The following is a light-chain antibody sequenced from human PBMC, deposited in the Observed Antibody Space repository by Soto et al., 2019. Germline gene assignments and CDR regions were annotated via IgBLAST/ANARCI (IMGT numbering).Light chain of an antibody. CDR2: GNI. CDR1: SSNIGAGYD. CDR3: QPYDSNLSDRYV. V-gene: IGLV1-40*01. Sequence: QSVLTQPPSVSGAPGQRVTISCTGSSSNIGAGYDVHWYQQRPGTGPKLLIFGNINRPSGVPDRFSGSKSGTSASLAITGLKAEDEGDYSCQPYDSNLSDRYVFGTGTKVTV. J-gene: IGLJ1*01.